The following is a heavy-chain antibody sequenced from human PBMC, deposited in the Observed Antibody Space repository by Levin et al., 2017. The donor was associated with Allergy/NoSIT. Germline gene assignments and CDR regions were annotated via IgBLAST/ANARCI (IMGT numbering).Heavy chain of an antibody. J-gene: IGHJ2*01. CDR1: GYTFTNYW. V-gene: IGHV5-51*01. CDR2: IYPGDSDT. CDR3: ARHEGGGNSGSWYFDL. Sequence: PGGSLRLSCKGLGYTFTNYWIGWVRQMPGKGLEWMGIIYPGDSDTRYSPSFQGQITISADTSISTAFLHWSSLNASDTAMYYCARHEGGGNSGSWYFDLWGRGTLVTVSS. D-gene: IGHD4-23*01.